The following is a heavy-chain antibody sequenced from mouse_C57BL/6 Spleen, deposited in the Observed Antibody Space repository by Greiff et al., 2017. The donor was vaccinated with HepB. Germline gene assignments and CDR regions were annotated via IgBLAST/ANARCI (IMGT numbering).Heavy chain of an antibody. Sequence: VQLQQPGAELVKPGASVKLSCKASGYTFTSYWMQWVKQRPGQGLEWIGEIDPSDSYTNYNQKFKGKATLTVDTSSSTAYMQLSSLTAEDSAVYYCARLYDGNSWGQGTLVTVSA. D-gene: IGHD2-1*01. CDR1: GYTFTSYW. CDR3: ARLYDGNS. CDR2: IDPSDSYT. J-gene: IGHJ3*01. V-gene: IGHV1-50*01.